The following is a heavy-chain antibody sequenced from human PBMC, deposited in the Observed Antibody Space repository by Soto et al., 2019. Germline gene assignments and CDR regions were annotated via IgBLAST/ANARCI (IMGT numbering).Heavy chain of an antibody. V-gene: IGHV3-21*01. CDR1: GFTFSRNT. CDR2: ITSSGSYV. J-gene: IGHJ6*02. Sequence: PGGSLRLSCVTSGFTFSRNTMNWVRQAPGKGREWVASITSSGSYVYYADSVKGRFTISRDNARNTLSLQMNSLRADDTAVYYCARLSGDHSAFFSYGMDAWGQGTTVTVSS. D-gene: IGHD2-21*01. CDR3: ARLSGDHSAFFSYGMDA.